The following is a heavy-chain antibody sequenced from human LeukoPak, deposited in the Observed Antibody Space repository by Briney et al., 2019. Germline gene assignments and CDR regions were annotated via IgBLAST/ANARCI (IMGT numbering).Heavy chain of an antibody. V-gene: IGHV1-46*01. J-gene: IGHJ3*02. CDR3: AREDFGGNHAFDI. CDR2: INPSGGST. D-gene: IGHD4-23*01. CDR1: GYTFTTYY. Sequence: ASVKVSCKASGYTFTTYYIHWVRQAPGQGLEWMGIINPSGGSTSYAQKFQGRVTMTRDTPTSTVYMELSSLRSEDTAMYLCAREDFGGNHAFDIWGQGTMVTVSS.